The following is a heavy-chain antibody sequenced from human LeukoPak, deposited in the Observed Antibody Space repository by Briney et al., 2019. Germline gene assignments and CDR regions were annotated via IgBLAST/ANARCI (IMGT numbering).Heavy chain of an antibody. V-gene: IGHV1-46*01. CDR3: ARSTMIVVVRGEHAFDI. CDR1: GYTFTSYY. D-gene: IGHD3-22*01. J-gene: IGHJ3*02. CDR2: INPSGGST. Sequence: GASVKVSCKASGYTFTSYYMHWVRQAPGQGLEWMGIINPSGGSTSYAQKFQGRVTMSRDTSTSTVYMELSSLRSEDTAVYYCARSTMIVVVRGEHAFDIWRQGTMVTVSS.